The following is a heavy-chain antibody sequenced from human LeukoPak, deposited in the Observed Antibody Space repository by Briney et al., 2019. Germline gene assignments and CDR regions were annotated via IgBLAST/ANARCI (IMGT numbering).Heavy chain of an antibody. CDR3: ARSFDSYYAFDI. D-gene: IGHD3-9*01. J-gene: IGHJ3*02. CDR1: GGSISSGGYY. CDR2: IYYSGST. Sequence: SETLSLTCTVSGGSISSGGYYWSWIRQHPGKGLEWIGYIYYSGSTYYNPSLKSRVTISVDTSKNQFSLKLSSVTAADTAVYYCARSFDSYYAFDIWGQGTMVTVSS. V-gene: IGHV4-31*03.